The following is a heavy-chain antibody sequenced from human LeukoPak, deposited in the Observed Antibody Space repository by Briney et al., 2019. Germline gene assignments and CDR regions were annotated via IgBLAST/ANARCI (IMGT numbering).Heavy chain of an antibody. Sequence: GGSLRLSXAASGFTFSSYSMNWVRQAPGKGLEWVSSISSSSSYIYYADSVKGRFTISRDNAKNSLYLQMNSLTAEDTAVYYSARDLEYSYAPIWGQGTLVTVSS. J-gene: IGHJ4*02. CDR1: GFTFSSYS. CDR3: ARDLEYSYAPI. CDR2: ISSSSSYI. D-gene: IGHD5-18*01. V-gene: IGHV3-21*01.